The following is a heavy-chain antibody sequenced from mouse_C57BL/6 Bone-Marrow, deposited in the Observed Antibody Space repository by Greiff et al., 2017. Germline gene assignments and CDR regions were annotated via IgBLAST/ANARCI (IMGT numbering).Heavy chain of an antibody. J-gene: IGHJ2*01. V-gene: IGHV1-72*01. CDR1: GYTFTSYW. D-gene: IGHD1-1*01. CDR2: IDPNSGGT. Sequence: QVQLQQPGAELVKPGASVKLSCKASGYTFTSYWMHWVKQRPGRGLEWIGRIDPNSGGTKYTEKFKSKAPLTVDKHSSTAYMQLSSLTSEDSAVYYCARRENLDYYGSSFDYWGQGTTLTVSS. CDR3: ARRENLDYYGSSFDY.